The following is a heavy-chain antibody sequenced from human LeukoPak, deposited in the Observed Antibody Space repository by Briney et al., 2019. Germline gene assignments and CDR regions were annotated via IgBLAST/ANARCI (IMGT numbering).Heavy chain of an antibody. CDR3: ARGHLDYDILTGYSY. J-gene: IGHJ4*02. V-gene: IGHV3-21*01. D-gene: IGHD3-9*01. Sequence: GGSLRLSCAASGFTFSSYSMNWVRQAPGKGLEWVSSTSSSSSYIYYADSVKGRFTISRDNAKNSLYLQMNSLRAEDTAVYYCARGHLDYDILTGYSYWGQGTLVTVSS. CDR1: GFTFSSYS. CDR2: TSSSSSYI.